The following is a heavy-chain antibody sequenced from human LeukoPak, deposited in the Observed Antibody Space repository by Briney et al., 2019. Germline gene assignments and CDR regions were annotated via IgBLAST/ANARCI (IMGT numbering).Heavy chain of an antibody. D-gene: IGHD6-13*01. CDR2: ISNNGDNT. CDR1: GFTFATYA. Sequence: GGSLRLSCTASGFTFATYAMSWVRQAPGKGLEWVSTISNNGDNTYYADSVKGRFAISRDNPKNTLYLHMNSLRAEDTAVYYCAKAASSSWPSYYYGMDVWGQGTTVTVSS. J-gene: IGHJ6*02. V-gene: IGHV3-23*01. CDR3: AKAASSSWPSYYYGMDV.